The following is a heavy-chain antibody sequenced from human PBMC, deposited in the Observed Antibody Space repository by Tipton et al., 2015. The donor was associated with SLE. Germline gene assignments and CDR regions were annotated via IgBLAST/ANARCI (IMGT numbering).Heavy chain of an antibody. CDR3: ASAVVVNNDWYFDL. D-gene: IGHD3-22*01. Sequence: SLRLSCAASGFTVSSNYMSWVRQAPGKGLEWVSVLYSGGSTYYADSVKGRFTISRDNSKNTLYLQMNSLRAEDTAVYYWASAVVVNNDWYFDLWGRGTLVTVSS. CDR1: GFTVSSNY. CDR2: LYSGGST. J-gene: IGHJ2*01. V-gene: IGHV3-53*01.